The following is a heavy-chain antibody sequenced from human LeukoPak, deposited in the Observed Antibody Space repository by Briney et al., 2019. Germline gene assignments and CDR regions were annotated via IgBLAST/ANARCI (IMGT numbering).Heavy chain of an antibody. CDR3: ARGGSGWYPFDY. CDR2: IYDSGST. Sequence: SETLSLTCTVSGGSISRYYWGWIRQPPGKGLEWIGYIYDSGSTDYNPSLKSRVTISVDTSKNQFSLKLSSVTAADTAVYYCARGGSGWYPFDYWGQGTLVTVSS. J-gene: IGHJ4*02. CDR1: GGSISRYY. D-gene: IGHD6-19*01. V-gene: IGHV4-59*12.